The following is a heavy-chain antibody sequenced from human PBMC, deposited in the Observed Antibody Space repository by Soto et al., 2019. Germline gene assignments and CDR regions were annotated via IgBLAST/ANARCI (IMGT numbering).Heavy chain of an antibody. J-gene: IGHJ6*02. V-gene: IGHV1-3*01. CDR2: INAGNGNT. D-gene: IGHD7-27*01. CDR3: ASQLTGDYYYYGMDV. Sequence: ASVKVSCKASGYIFSSYSLHWVRQAPGQRLEWMGWINAGNGNTKYSQKFQGRVTFTRDTSASTAYMELSSLRSEDTAVYYCASQLTGDYYYYGMDVWGQGTTVTVSS. CDR1: GYIFSSYS.